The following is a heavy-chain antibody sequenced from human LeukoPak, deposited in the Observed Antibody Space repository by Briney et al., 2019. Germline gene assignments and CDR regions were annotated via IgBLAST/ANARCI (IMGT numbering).Heavy chain of an antibody. V-gene: IGHV3-20*04. J-gene: IGHJ4*02. D-gene: IGHD5-18*01. CDR1: GFPFDDYG. CDR2: INWNGGST. CDR3: ARAANMDTAMMNFDY. Sequence: GGSLRLSCAAAGFPFDDYGMSWVRQAPGKGLEWVSDINWNGGSTSYADSVKGRFTISRDNAKNSLYLQMNSLRAEDTALYYCARAANMDTAMMNFDYWGQGTLVTVSS.